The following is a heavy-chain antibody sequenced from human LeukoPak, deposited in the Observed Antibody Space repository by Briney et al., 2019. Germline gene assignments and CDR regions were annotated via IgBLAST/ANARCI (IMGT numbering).Heavy chain of an antibody. CDR3: ARGWDSSGWYILFGY. CDR2: IYYSGST. Sequence: SETLSLTCTVSGGSISSSSYYWGWIRQPPGKGLEWIGSIYYSGSTYYNPSLKSRVTISVDTSKNQFSLKLSSVTAADTAVYYCARGWDSSGWYILFGYWGQGTLVTVSS. J-gene: IGHJ4*02. D-gene: IGHD6-19*01. CDR1: GGSISSSSYY. V-gene: IGHV4-39*01.